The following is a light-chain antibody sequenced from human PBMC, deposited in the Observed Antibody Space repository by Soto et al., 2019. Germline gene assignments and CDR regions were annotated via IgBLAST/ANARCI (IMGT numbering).Light chain of an antibody. J-gene: IGLJ1*01. CDR3: SSYTSSSTRV. Sequence: QSALTQPASVSGSTGQSITISCTGTSSDVGAYDFVSWYQQHPDKAPKLMIYEVSNRPSGVSNRFSGSKSVNTATLTISGLQAEDEADYYCSSYTSSSTRVFGTGTKVTGL. CDR1: SSDVGAYDF. V-gene: IGLV2-14*03. CDR2: EVS.